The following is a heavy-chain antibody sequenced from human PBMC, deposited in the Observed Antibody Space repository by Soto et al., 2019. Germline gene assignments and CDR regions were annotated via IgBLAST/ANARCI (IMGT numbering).Heavy chain of an antibody. J-gene: IGHJ4*02. V-gene: IGHV4-59*01. CDR3: VRGGYVHAFDY. CDR2: IYYSGNT. D-gene: IGHD5-12*01. CDR1: GGSISYYY. Sequence: SETLSLTCTVSGGSISYYYWGWIRQPPGKGLEWIGSIYYSGNTHYNPSLKSRVTISVDTSMNQFSLNLDSVTAVDSEVYYCVRGGYVHAFDYWGPGALVTVSS.